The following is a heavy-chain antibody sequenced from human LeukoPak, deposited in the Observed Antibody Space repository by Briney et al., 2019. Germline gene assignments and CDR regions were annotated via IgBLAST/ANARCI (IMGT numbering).Heavy chain of an antibody. CDR1: GGSFSGYY. Sequence: SETLSLTCAVYGGSFSGYYWSWIRQPPGKGLEWIGEINHSGSTNYNPSLKSRDTISVDTSKNQFSLKLSSVTAADTAVYYCARGYRIVGALGYFDYWGQGTLVTVSS. V-gene: IGHV4-34*01. D-gene: IGHD1-26*01. J-gene: IGHJ4*02. CDR2: INHSGST. CDR3: ARGYRIVGALGYFDY.